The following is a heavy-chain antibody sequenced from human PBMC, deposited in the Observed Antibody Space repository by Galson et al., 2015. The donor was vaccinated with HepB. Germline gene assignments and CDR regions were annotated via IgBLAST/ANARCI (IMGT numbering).Heavy chain of an antibody. V-gene: IGHV3-48*04. CDR2: IDVSSSII. CDR1: GFTFSSYN. Sequence: SLRLSCAASGFTFSSYNMNWVRQAPGKGLEWVSYIDVSSSIIYYGDSVKGRFTISRDNAENSLYLQMNSLSAEDTAVYYCARDRGGSGSHLSYYYGMDVWGQGTTVTVSS. D-gene: IGHD3-10*01. CDR3: ARDRGGSGSHLSYYYGMDV. J-gene: IGHJ6*02.